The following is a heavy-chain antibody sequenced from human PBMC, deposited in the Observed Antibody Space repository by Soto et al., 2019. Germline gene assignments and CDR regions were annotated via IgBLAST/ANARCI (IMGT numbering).Heavy chain of an antibody. CDR1: GYNFRSYA. CDR3: ARAGYSSSWNWFDP. J-gene: IGHJ5*02. CDR2: ISYDESHE. Sequence: QVQLVESGGGVVQAGRSLRLSCAASGYNFRSYAMHWVRQAPGKGLEWVAVISYDESHEYYADSVKGRFTISRDNSKNTLCLQMNSLRGDDTAVYYCARAGYSSSWNWFDPWGQGTQVTVSS. D-gene: IGHD6-13*01. V-gene: IGHV3-30*04.